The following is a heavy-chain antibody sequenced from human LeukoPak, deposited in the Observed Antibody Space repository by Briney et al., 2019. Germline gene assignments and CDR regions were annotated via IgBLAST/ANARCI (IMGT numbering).Heavy chain of an antibody. CDR1: GFTFSSYW. CDR2: IKQDGSGK. D-gene: IGHD6-19*01. J-gene: IGHJ4*02. Sequence: GGSLRLSFAASGFTFSSYWMSWVRQAPGKGLEWVANIKQDGSGKYYVDSVKGRFTISRDNAKNSLYLQMDSLRAEDTAVYYCAREKRAVADYWGQGTLVTVSS. V-gene: IGHV3-7*01. CDR3: AREKRAVADY.